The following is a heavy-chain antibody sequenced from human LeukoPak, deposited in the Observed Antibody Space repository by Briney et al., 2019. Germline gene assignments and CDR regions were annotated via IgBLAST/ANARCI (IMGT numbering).Heavy chain of an antibody. Sequence: SETLSLTCTVSGGSTSSYYWSWIRQPPGKGLEWTGYIYYSGSTNYNPSLKSRVTISVDTSKNQFSLKLSSVTAADTAVYYCARAVTTRGWFDPWGQGTLVTVSS. CDR3: ARAVTTRGWFDP. J-gene: IGHJ5*02. V-gene: IGHV4-59*01. D-gene: IGHD4-17*01. CDR2: IYYSGST. CDR1: GGSTSSYY.